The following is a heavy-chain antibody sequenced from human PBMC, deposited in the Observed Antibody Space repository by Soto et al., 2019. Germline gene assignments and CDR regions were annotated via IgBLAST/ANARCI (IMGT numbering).Heavy chain of an antibody. D-gene: IGHD1-26*01. J-gene: IGHJ6*02. CDR2: ISGSGSPT. V-gene: IGHV3-23*01. Sequence: PGGSLRLSCAASGFTVSTYHMSWVRQAPGRGLEWVSAISGSGSPTYYADSVKGRFTISRDNSKNTLYLQMNSLRADDTAVYYCARDMSGGTYNYYYGMDVWGQGTTVTVSS. CDR3: ARDMSGGTYNYYYGMDV. CDR1: GFTVSTYH.